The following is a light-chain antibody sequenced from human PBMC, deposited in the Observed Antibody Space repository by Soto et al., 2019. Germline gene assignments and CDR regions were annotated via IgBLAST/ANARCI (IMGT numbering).Light chain of an antibody. CDR1: QDISNY. V-gene: IGKV1-27*01. Sequence: DIQMTQSPSSLSASVGDRVTITCRASQDISNYLAWYQQRPGKVPKLLIYGATTLQPGVPSRFSGSGSGTDFTLTISSLQPVDVATSYCQNGKSAVFTFGPGTKVDIK. CDR3: QNGKSAVFT. J-gene: IGKJ3*01. CDR2: GAT.